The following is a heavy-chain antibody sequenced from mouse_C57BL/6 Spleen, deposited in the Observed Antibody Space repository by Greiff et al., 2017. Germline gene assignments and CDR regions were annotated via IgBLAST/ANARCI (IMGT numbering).Heavy chain of an antibody. CDR3: ARIDYYGSSYGAMDY. D-gene: IGHD1-1*01. J-gene: IGHJ4*01. Sequence: QVQLQQSGAELVKPGASVKISCKASGYAFSSYWMNWVKQRPGKGLEWIGQIYPGDGDTNYNGKFKGKATLTADKSSSTAYMQLSSLTSEDSAVYFGARIDYYGSSYGAMDYWGQGTSVTVSS. CDR1: GYAFSSYW. CDR2: IYPGDGDT. V-gene: IGHV1-80*01.